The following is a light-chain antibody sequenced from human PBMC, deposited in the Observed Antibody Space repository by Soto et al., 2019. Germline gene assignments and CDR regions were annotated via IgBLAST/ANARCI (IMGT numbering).Light chain of an antibody. Sequence: QSVLAQPPSVSGAPGQKVTISCTGSSSNIGAGYDLHWYQQLPGTAPKLLLYGNSNRPSGVPDRFSGSKSGTSASLAITGLQAEDEADYYCQSYDSSLSAYVFGTGTKVNVL. CDR1: SSNIGAGYD. V-gene: IGLV1-40*01. CDR3: QSYDSSLSAYV. CDR2: GNS. J-gene: IGLJ1*01.